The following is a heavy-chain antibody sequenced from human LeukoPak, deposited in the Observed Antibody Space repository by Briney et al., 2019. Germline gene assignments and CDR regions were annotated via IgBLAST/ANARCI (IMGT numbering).Heavy chain of an antibody. D-gene: IGHD3-22*01. Sequence: ASVKVSCKASGYTFTGYYMHWVRQAPGQGLEWMGWINPNSGGTNCAQKFQGRVTMTRDTSISTAYMELSRLRSDDTAVYYCASPYYDSSGYYEWGQGTLVTVSS. V-gene: IGHV1-2*02. J-gene: IGHJ4*02. CDR1: GYTFTGYY. CDR2: INPNSGGT. CDR3: ASPYYDSSGYYE.